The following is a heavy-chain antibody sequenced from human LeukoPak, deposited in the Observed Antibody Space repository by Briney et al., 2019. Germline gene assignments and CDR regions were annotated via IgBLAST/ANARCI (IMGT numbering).Heavy chain of an antibody. V-gene: IGHV1-18*01. CDR2: ISPYNENR. J-gene: IGHJ4*02. CDR3: ARGGSRSVSNFDY. D-gene: IGHD5/OR15-5a*01. Sequence: ASVKVSCKASGYTFIRNGISWVRQAPGQGLEWMGWISPYNENRKYLQKLQGRVTLTTDTSTSTAYMELRSLTPDDTAVYYCARGGSRSVSNFDYWGQGTLVTVSS. CDR1: GYTFIRNG.